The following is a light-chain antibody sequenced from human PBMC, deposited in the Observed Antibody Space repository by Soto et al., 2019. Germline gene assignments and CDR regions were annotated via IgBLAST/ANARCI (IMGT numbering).Light chain of an antibody. CDR1: QGVANY. Sequence: DIQMTQSPSSLSASVGYRFTITCRASQGVANYLAWYQQKPGKVPKFLIHAASTLRSGVPSRFSGSGSGTDFTLTIASLQPEDVATYYCQRYNSVPITFGQGTRREIK. J-gene: IGKJ5*01. CDR3: QRYNSVPIT. CDR2: AAS. V-gene: IGKV1-27*01.